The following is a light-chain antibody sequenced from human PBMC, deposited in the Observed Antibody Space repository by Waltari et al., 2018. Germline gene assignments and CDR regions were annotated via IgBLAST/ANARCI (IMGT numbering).Light chain of an antibody. J-gene: IGLJ3*02. CDR1: GRDRGNYNY. CDR2: DFT. CDR3: SSYTSDSTIV. V-gene: IGLV2-14*03. Sequence: QSALTQPASVSGSPGQSITLPCIGPGRDRGNYNYVSWYQCHPGQAPQLMIYDFTPRPSGVSDRYSGSKSGNTASLTISGLQTEDEAFYYCSSYTSDSTIVFGGGTRLTVL.